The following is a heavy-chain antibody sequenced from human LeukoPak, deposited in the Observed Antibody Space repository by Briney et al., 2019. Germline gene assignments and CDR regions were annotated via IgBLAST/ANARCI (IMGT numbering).Heavy chain of an antibody. CDR1: GYTFTSYG. D-gene: IGHD6-19*01. CDR3: ARAHSSGWSQSYYFDY. CDR2: INTNTGNP. Sequence: ASVKVSCKASGYTFTSYGISWVRQAPGQGLEWMGWINTNTGNPTYAQGFTGRFVFSLDTSVSTAYLQISSLKAEDTAVYYCARAHSSGWSQSYYFDYWGQGTLVTVSS. J-gene: IGHJ4*02. V-gene: IGHV7-4-1*02.